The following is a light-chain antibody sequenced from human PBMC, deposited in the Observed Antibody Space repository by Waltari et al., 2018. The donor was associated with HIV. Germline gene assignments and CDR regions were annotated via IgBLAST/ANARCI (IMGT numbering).Light chain of an antibody. J-gene: IGLJ2*01. CDR2: NNN. V-gene: IGLV1-44*01. CDR3: AAWDDSLNGHVL. CDR1: SSNIGSNP. Sequence: QSVLTQPPSASGTPGQRVTFSCSGSSSNIGSNPVHRYQKLPGTAPRLLIYNNNQRPSGVPDRFSGSKSGTSASLAISGLQSEDEADYYCAAWDDSLNGHVLFGGGTKLTVL.